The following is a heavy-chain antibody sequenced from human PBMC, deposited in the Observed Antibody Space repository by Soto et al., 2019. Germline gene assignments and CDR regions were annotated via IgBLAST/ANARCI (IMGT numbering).Heavy chain of an antibody. V-gene: IGHV4-34*01. CDR1: GGCFSGYY. CDR2: INHSGST. J-gene: IGHJ4*02. Sequence: SVTLSLTCAVYGGCFSGYYWSWICQPPGKGLEWIGEINHSGSTNYNPSLKSRVTISVDTSKNQFSLKLSSVTAADTAVYYCPRRKLSDYVWGSYRYHLDYWGQGTVVTVSS. CDR3: PRRKLSDYVWGSYRYHLDY. D-gene: IGHD3-16*02.